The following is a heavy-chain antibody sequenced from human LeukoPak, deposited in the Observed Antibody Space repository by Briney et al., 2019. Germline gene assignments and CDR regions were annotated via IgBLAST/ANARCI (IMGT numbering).Heavy chain of an antibody. CDR2: IGTDGSST. CDR3: AKFDIVVVVAATPQEDAFDI. Sequence: GGSLRLSCAASGFTFSSYWMHWVRQVPGKGLVWVSRIGTDGSSTTYADYVKGRFTISRDNAKNTLYLQMNSLRAEDTAVYYCAKFDIVVVVAATPQEDAFDIWGQGTMVTVSS. V-gene: IGHV3-74*01. CDR1: GFTFSSYW. D-gene: IGHD2-15*01. J-gene: IGHJ3*02.